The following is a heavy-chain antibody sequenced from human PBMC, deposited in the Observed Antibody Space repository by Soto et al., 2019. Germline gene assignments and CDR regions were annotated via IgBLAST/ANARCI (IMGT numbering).Heavy chain of an antibody. CDR3: ARGSRLGGYYGMDV. CDR2: INHSGST. CDR1: GGSFSGYY. Sequence: SETLSLTCAVYGGSFSGYYWSWIRQPPGKGLEWIGEINHSGSTNYNPSLKSRVTISVDTSKNQFSLKLSSVTAADTAVYYCARGSRLGGYYGMDVWGQGTTVTVSS. J-gene: IGHJ6*02. V-gene: IGHV4-34*01. D-gene: IGHD2-15*01.